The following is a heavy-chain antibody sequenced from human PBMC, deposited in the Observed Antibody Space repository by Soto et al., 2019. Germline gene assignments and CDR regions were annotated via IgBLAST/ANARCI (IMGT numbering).Heavy chain of an antibody. D-gene: IGHD3-16*01. V-gene: IGHV1-8*01. CDR3: ARMETFGSLNWFDP. J-gene: IGHJ5*02. CDR1: GYSFTNND. Sequence: QVQMVQSGAEVREPGASVKVSCKASGYSFTNNDVSWVRQATGQGLEWMGWMNPGSGDTGYAQKFQGRVTMTRDIVIATVYMELSSLRSDDTAIYYCARMETFGSLNWFDPWGQGTLVTVSS. CDR2: MNPGSGDT.